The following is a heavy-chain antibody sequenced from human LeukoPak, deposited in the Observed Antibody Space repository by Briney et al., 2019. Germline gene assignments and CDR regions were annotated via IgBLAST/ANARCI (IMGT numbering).Heavy chain of an antibody. V-gene: IGHV3-9*01. CDR3: AKDIKSCGGGTCYWYYMDV. Sequence: GRSLRLSCAASGFTFDHYAMHWVRQPPGKGLEWVSGVSWNSGIIGYADSVKGRFTIARDNAKNSLYLQMNSLRAEDTAFYYCAKDIKSCGGGTCYWYYMDVWGKGTTVTVSS. CDR1: GFTFDHYA. D-gene: IGHD2-15*01. J-gene: IGHJ6*03. CDR2: VSWNSGII.